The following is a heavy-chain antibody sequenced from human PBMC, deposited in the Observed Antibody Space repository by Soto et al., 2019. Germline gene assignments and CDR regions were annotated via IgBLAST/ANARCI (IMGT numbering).Heavy chain of an antibody. CDR2: ISSSGSTI. D-gene: IGHD6-6*01. J-gene: IGHJ6*02. CDR1: GFTFSSYE. CDR3: ARDCSSSSNYYYYGMDV. Sequence: PGGSLRLSCAASGFTFSSYEMNWVRQAPGKGLEWVSYISSSGSTIYYADSVKGRFTISRDNAKNSLYLQMNSLRAEDTAVYYCARDCSSSSNYYYYGMDVWGQGTTVTVS. V-gene: IGHV3-48*03.